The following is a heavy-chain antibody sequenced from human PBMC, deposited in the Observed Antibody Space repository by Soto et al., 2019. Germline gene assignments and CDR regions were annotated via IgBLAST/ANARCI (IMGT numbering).Heavy chain of an antibody. CDR2: INHSGSN. Sequence: LALTCVVTGVSFSTYYYNWIRQSPGQGLEWIGEINHSGSNNYSPSLKSRVTMSLDTSKNQFSLKLTSVTAADTAVYYCARGRSNDRQVAFDIWGQGSMVTVSS. CDR1: GVSFSTYY. D-gene: IGHD1-26*01. CDR3: ARGRSNDRQVAFDI. V-gene: IGHV4-34*01. J-gene: IGHJ3*02.